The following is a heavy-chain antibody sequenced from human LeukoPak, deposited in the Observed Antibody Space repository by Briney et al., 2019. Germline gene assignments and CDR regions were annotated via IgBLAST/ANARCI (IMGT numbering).Heavy chain of an antibody. Sequence: NPSETLSLTCAVYGGSFSGYYWSWIRQPPGKGLEWIGEINHSGSTNYNPSLKSRVTISVDTSKNQFSLKLSSVTAADTAVYYCARRRFLEWLSSYYYYYMDVWGKGTTVTVSS. CDR2: INHSGST. D-gene: IGHD3-3*01. V-gene: IGHV4-34*01. CDR1: GGSFSGYY. CDR3: ARRRFLEWLSSYYYYYMDV. J-gene: IGHJ6*03.